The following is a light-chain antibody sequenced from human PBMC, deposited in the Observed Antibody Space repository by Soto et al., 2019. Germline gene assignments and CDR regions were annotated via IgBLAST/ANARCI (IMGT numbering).Light chain of an antibody. V-gene: IGKV1-39*01. Sequence: DIQMTQSPPSLSASVGDRVIITCRASQSISNHLNWYQQKPGKAPKLLIYAASSLQSGVPSRFSGSGSGTDFTLTISSLQPEDFATYYCQQSYSTPITFGQGTRLEIK. J-gene: IGKJ5*01. CDR3: QQSYSTPIT. CDR2: AAS. CDR1: QSISNH.